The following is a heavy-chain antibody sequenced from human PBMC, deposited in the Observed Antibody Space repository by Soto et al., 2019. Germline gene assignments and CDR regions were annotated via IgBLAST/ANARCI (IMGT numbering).Heavy chain of an antibody. CDR3: ATYTAIYYYYAMDV. D-gene: IGHD5-18*01. CDR2: INSDGSIT. CDR1: GFTFSNYW. V-gene: IGHV3-74*01. Sequence: GGSLRLSCAASGFTFSNYWMHWVRQAPGKGLVWVSRINSDGSITNYANSVKGRFTISRDNAKNTLYPQMNSLRAEDTAVYYCATYTAIYYYYAMDVWGQGTTVTVSS. J-gene: IGHJ6*02.